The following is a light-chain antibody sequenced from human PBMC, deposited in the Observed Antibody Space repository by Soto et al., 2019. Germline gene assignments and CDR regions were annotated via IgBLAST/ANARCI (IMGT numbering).Light chain of an antibody. J-gene: IGKJ3*01. Sequence: EIVLTQSPATLSLSPGERATLSCRASQSVSSYLAWYQQQPGQAPRLLIYDASNRATGIPARFSGSGSGTDFTLTISSLEPEDFAVYYWQQRSNWPSFTFGPGTKVDIK. CDR2: DAS. CDR1: QSVSSY. CDR3: QQRSNWPSFT. V-gene: IGKV3-11*01.